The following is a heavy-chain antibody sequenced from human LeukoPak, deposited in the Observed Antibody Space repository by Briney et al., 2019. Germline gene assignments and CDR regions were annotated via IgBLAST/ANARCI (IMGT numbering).Heavy chain of an antibody. CDR1: GFTFSSYW. V-gene: IGHV3-7*03. D-gene: IGHD3-10*01. Sequence: GGSPRLSCAASGFTFSSYWMSWVRQAPGKGLEWVANIKQDGSEKYYVDSVKGRFTISRDNAKNSLYLQMNSLRAEDTAVYYCARDLSGSYYTYFDYWGQGTLVTVSS. CDR3: ARDLSGSYYTYFDY. J-gene: IGHJ4*02. CDR2: IKQDGSEK.